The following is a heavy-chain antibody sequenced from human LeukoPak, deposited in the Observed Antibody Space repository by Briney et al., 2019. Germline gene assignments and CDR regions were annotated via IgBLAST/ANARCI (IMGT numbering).Heavy chain of an antibody. D-gene: IGHD1-26*01. Sequence: SGGSLRLSCAASGFTFSRYWMSWVRQAPGKGLEWVAIIKQDGTERYYVDSVKGRFTISRDNAKNSLYLPMNSLRAEDKAVYYCARGVGATHFDYWGQGTLVTVSS. J-gene: IGHJ4*02. CDR2: IKQDGTER. CDR3: ARGVGATHFDY. CDR1: GFTFSRYW. V-gene: IGHV3-7*04.